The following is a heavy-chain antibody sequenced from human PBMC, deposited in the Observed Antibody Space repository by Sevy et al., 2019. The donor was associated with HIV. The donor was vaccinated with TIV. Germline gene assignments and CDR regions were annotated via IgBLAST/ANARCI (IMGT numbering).Heavy chain of an antibody. CDR2: IIPIFGTA. V-gene: IGHV1-69*13. CDR3: AATLYGSGSYDYYYGIDV. Sequence: ASVKVSCKASGGTFSSYAISWVRQAPGQGLEWMGGIIPIFGTANYAQKFQGRVTITADESTSTAYMQLSSLRSEDTAVYYCAATLYGSGSYDYYYGIDVWGQGTTVTVSS. J-gene: IGHJ6*02. CDR1: GGTFSSYA. D-gene: IGHD3-10*01.